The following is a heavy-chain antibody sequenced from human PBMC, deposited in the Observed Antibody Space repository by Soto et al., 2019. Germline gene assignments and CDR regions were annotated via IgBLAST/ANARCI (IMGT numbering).Heavy chain of an antibody. J-gene: IGHJ6*02. CDR1: GFTFSSYS. D-gene: IGHD1-26*01. V-gene: IGHV3-48*02. Sequence: GGSLRLSCAASGFTFSSYSMNWVRQAPGKGLEWVSYISSSSSTIYYADSVKGRFTISRDNAKNSLYLQMNSLRDEDTAVYYCAREGPEYSGSYLSYYYYGMDVWGQGTTVTVSS. CDR3: AREGPEYSGSYLSYYYYGMDV. CDR2: ISSSSSTI.